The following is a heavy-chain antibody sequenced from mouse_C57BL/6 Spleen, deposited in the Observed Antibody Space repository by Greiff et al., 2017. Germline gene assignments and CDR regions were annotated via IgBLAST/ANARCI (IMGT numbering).Heavy chain of an antibody. Sequence: VQLQQSGPELVKPGASVKISCKASGYAFSSSWMNWVKQRPGKGLEWIGRIYPGDGDTNYNGKFKGKATLTADKSSSTAYMQRSSLTSEDSAVYCCARSTTVVAPFAYGGQGTLVTVSA. V-gene: IGHV1-82*01. CDR1: GYAFSSSW. CDR3: ARSTTVVAPFAY. J-gene: IGHJ3*01. CDR2: IYPGDGDT. D-gene: IGHD1-1*01.